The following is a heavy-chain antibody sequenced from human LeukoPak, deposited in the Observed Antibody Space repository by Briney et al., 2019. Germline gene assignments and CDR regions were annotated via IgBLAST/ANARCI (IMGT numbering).Heavy chain of an antibody. V-gene: IGHV3-15*01. Sequence: PGGSLRLSCAASGFTFSNAWMSWVRQAPGKGLEWVGRIKSKTDGGTTDYAAPVKGRFTISRDDSKNTLYLQMNSLKTEDTAVYSCTTELYYDYVWGSYRKWGQGTLVTVSS. CDR1: GFTFSNAW. CDR2: IKSKTDGGTT. J-gene: IGHJ4*02. D-gene: IGHD3-16*02. CDR3: TTELYYDYVWGSYRK.